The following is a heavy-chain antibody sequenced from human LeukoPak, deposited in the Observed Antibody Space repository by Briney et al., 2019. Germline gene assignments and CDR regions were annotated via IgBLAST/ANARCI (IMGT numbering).Heavy chain of an antibody. J-gene: IGHJ4*02. CDR1: RFTFRSYS. CDR3: ARPSTDYYDGSGYYFEYFDY. V-gene: IGHV3-48*01. CDR2: ITSSSDTT. Sequence: GGSLRLSCAASRFTFRSYSMNWVRQAPGKGLEWVSCITSSSDTTYYADSVKGRFAISRDNAKNSLYLQMNSLRAEDTAVYYCARPSTDYYDGSGYYFEYFDYWGQGTLVTVSS. D-gene: IGHD3-22*01.